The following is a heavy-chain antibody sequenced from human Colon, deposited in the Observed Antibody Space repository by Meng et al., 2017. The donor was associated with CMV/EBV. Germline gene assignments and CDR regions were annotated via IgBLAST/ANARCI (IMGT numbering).Heavy chain of an antibody. CDR2: IYYTGND. J-gene: IGHJ2*01. Sequence: VQLQEPGPGLVMPSEHLSLTCTVSGDSISGRCYYCGWIRQPPGKGLEWIASIYYTGNDYHNPSLKSRVTISIDTSNNQFSLRLTSVTAADTAVYYCARMALHWYFDLWGRGTLVTVSS. V-gene: IGHV4-39*07. CDR1: GDSISGRCYY. D-gene: IGHD5-24*01. CDR3: ARMALHWYFDL.